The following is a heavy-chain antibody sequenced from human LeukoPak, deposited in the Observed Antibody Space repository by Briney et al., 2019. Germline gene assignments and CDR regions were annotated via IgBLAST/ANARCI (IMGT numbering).Heavy chain of an antibody. Sequence: SETLSLTCTVSGYSISSGYYWGWIRQPPGKGLEWIGSIYYSGSTYYNPSLKSRVTISVDTSKNQFSLKLSSVTAANTAVYYCARVRRDGYRDFDYWGQGTLVTVSS. V-gene: IGHV4-38-2*02. CDR2: IYYSGST. CDR3: ARVRRDGYRDFDY. CDR1: GYSISSGYY. D-gene: IGHD5-24*01. J-gene: IGHJ4*02.